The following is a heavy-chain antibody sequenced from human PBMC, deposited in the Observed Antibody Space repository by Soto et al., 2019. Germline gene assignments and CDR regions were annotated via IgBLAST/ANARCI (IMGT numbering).Heavy chain of an antibody. J-gene: IGHJ6*02. Sequence: GGSLRLSCEVSGFTFSSYWRSWVRQAPGKGLEWVANIKQDGSEKYYVDSVKGRFTISRDNAKNSLYLQMNSLRAEDTAVYYCARSLQLGFYYYYGMDVWGQGTTVTVSS. CDR3: ARSLQLGFYYYYGMDV. CDR1: GFTFSSYW. V-gene: IGHV3-7*01. D-gene: IGHD5-18*01. CDR2: IKQDGSEK.